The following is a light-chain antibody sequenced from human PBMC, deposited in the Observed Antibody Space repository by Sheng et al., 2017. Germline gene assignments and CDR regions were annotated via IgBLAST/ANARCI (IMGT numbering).Light chain of an antibody. CDR2: DVS. J-gene: IGLJ1*01. V-gene: IGLV2-14*01. CDR1: SSDVGGYTH. Sequence: QSALTQPASVSGSPGQSITISCTGTSSDVGGYTHVSWYQQHPGKAPKLMIYDVSNRPSGVSNRFSGSKSYNTASLTISGLQPEDEADYYCSSFTSSSTYVFGSGTKVTVL. CDR3: SSFTSSSTYV.